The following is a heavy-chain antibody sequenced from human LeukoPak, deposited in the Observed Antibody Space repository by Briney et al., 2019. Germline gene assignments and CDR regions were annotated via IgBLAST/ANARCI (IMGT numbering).Heavy chain of an antibody. CDR3: AREYDFWSGYYYFDY. V-gene: IGHV3-7*01. J-gene: IGHJ4*02. D-gene: IGHD3-3*01. Sequence: PGGSLRLSCAASGFTFSSYWMSWVRQAPGKGLEWVANIKQDGSEKYYVDSVKGRFTISRDNAKNSLYLQMNSPRAEDTAVYYCAREYDFWSGYYYFDYWGQGTLVTVSS. CDR2: IKQDGSEK. CDR1: GFTFSSYW.